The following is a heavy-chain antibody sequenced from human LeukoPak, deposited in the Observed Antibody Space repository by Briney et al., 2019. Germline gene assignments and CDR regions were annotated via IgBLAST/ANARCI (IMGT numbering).Heavy chain of an antibody. CDR1: GFTVSTNY. D-gene: IGHD4-23*01. V-gene: IGHV3-53*01. CDR2: IYSGGST. J-gene: IGHJ4*02. Sequence: GGSLRLSCVVSGFTVSTNYMSWVRQAPGKGLEWVSLIYSGGSTYYADSVKGRFTISRDNSKNTLYLQMNSLRAEDTAVYYCARRAGGYSHPYDYWGQGTLVTVSS. CDR3: ARRAGGYSHPYDY.